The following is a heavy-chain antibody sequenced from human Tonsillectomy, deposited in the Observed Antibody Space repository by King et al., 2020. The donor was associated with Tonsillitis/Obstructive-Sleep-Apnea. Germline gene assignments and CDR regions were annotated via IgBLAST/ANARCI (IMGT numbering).Heavy chain of an antibody. V-gene: IGHV3-11*05. Sequence: VQLVESGGGLVKPGGSLRLSCAASGFTFSDYYMSWLRQAPGRGLEWVSSIRSSSAYTNYADSVRGRFTISRDNAKNSLYLQMNSLRDEDTAVYYCARTEDYYYMDVWGKGTTVTVSS. CDR3: ARTEDYYYMDV. CDR2: IRSSSAYT. CDR1: GFTFSDYY. J-gene: IGHJ6*03.